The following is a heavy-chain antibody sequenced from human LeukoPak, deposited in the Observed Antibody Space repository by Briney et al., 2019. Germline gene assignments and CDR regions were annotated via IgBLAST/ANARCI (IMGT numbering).Heavy chain of an antibody. CDR1: GFTFSNAW. Sequence: GGSLRLSCAASGFTFSNAWMSWVRQAPGKGLEWVGRTKSKTDGGTTDYAAPVKGTFTISRYDSKNTLYLQMNSLKTEDTAVYYCTTAKYNWNYVLDYWGQGTLVTVSS. CDR2: TKSKTDGGTT. D-gene: IGHD1-7*01. V-gene: IGHV3-15*01. CDR3: TTAKYNWNYVLDY. J-gene: IGHJ4*02.